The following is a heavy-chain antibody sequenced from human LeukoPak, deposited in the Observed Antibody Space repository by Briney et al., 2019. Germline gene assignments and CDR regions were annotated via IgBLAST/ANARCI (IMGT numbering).Heavy chain of an antibody. CDR2: ISYDGSNK. CDR3: TSLYYYYMDV. Sequence: PGGSLRLSCAAPGFTFSSYAMHWVRQAPGKGLEWVAVISYDGSNKYYADSVKGRFTISRDDSKNTAYLQMNSLKTEDTAVYYCTSLYYYYMDVWGKGTTVTVSS. CDR1: GFTFSSYA. J-gene: IGHJ6*03. V-gene: IGHV3-30*04.